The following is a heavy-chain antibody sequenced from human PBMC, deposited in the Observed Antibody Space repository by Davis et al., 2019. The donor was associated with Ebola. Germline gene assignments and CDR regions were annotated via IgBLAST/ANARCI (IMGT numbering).Heavy chain of an antibody. CDR3: ATNFIAAAGTGAFDY. J-gene: IGHJ4*02. V-gene: IGHV4-4*07. Sequence: PSETLSLTCTVSGGSISSYYWTWIRQPAGKGLEWIGRIYTSGSTNYNPSLKSRVTMSVDTSKNQFSLKLTSVTAADTAVYYCATNFIAAAGTGAFDYWGQGTLVTVSS. CDR1: GGSISSYY. CDR2: IYTSGST. D-gene: IGHD6-13*01.